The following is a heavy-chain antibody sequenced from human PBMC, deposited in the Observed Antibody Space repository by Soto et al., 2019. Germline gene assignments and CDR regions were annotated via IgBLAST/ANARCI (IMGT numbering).Heavy chain of an antibody. Sequence: PGGSLRLSCAASGFTFSSYAMSWVRQAPGKGLEWVSAISGSGGSTYYADSVRGRFTISRDNSKNTLYLQMNSLRAEDTAVYYCAKDRPYDYIWGSYSFPGPDAFDIWGQGTMVNVSS. CDR1: GFTFSSYA. V-gene: IGHV3-23*01. D-gene: IGHD3-16*02. CDR2: ISGSGGST. J-gene: IGHJ3*02. CDR3: AKDRPYDYIWGSYSFPGPDAFDI.